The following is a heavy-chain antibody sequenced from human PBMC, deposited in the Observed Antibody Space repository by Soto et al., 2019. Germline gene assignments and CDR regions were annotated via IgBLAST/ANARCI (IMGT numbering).Heavy chain of an antibody. CDR2: IYYSGST. D-gene: IGHD3-16*02. CDR1: GGSVSSGSYC. J-gene: IGHJ4*02. CDR3: ARAHDYVWGSYRDD. V-gene: IGHV4-61*01. Sequence: SETLSLTCTVSGGSVSSGSYCWSWIRQPPGKGLEWIGYIYYSGSTNYNPSLKSRVTISVDTSKNQFSLKLSSVTAADTAVYYCARAHDYVWGSYRDDWGQGTLATVSS.